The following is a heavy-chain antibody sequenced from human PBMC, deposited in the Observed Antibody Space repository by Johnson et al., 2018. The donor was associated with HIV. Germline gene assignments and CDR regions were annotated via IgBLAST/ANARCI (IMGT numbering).Heavy chain of an antibody. Sequence: VQLVESGGGLVQPGESLRLSCAASGFTFDDYAMHWVRQAPGEGLEWVSVISGSGGSTYYADSVKGRFTISRDNSRNTLYLQINNLRAEDTAVYYCATHLNDYGDTLTDDAFDIWGQGTLVTVSS. D-gene: IGHD4-17*01. CDR1: GFTFDDYA. CDR3: ATHLNDYGDTLTDDAFDI. J-gene: IGHJ3*02. CDR2: ISGSGGST. V-gene: IGHV3-23*04.